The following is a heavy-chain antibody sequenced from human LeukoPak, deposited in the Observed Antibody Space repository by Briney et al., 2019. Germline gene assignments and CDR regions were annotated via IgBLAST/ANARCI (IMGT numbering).Heavy chain of an antibody. J-gene: IGHJ4*02. CDR2: ISSISSYT. D-gene: IGHD6-13*01. CDR1: AFTLTSYS. Sequence: GGSLRLSCAASAFTLTSYSMNWVSQPAERGRGWVSSISSISSYTYYAGSVKGRFTISRDNAKNSLYRQMNSLRAEDTAVYYCARDGVSVGIAGPHDYWGQGTLVTVSS. CDR3: ARDGVSVGIAGPHDY. V-gene: IGHV3-21*01.